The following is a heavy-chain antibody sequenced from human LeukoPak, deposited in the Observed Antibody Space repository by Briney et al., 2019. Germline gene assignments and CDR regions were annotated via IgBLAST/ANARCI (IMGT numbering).Heavy chain of an antibody. CDR1: GGSISNYY. CDR2: IYYSGNT. V-gene: IGHV4-59*12. CDR3: ASVIAVAVPYYFDE. J-gene: IGHJ4*02. D-gene: IGHD6-19*01. Sequence: PSETLSLTCTVSGGSISNYYWSWIRQPPGKGLEWIGYIYYSGNTYYNPSLKSRVTVSVDTSKNQFSLKLNSVTAADTAVYYCASVIAVAVPYYFDEWGQGTLVTVSS.